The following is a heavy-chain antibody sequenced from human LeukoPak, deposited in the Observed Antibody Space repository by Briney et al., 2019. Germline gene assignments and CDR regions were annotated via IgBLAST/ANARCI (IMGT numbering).Heavy chain of an antibody. V-gene: IGHV3-23*01. J-gene: IGHJ4*02. CDR2: ISGSETM. D-gene: IGHD6-6*01. CDR1: GFTFNNYA. Sequence: GGSLRLSCAASGFTFNNYAMSWVRQVPGKGLEWVSTISGSETMYYADSVKGRFTISRDNSKNTLYLQMNSLRADDTAVYYCAKDRIAGRYFDYWGQGTLVTVSS. CDR3: AKDRIAGRYFDY.